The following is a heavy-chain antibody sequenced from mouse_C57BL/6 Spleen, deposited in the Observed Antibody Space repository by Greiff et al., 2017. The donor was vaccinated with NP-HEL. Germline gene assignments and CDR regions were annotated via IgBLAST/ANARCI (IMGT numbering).Heavy chain of an antibody. CDR1: GYSFTGYF. Sequence: EVQLQQSGPELVKPGDSVKISCKASGYSFTGYFMNWVMQSHGKSLEWIGRINPYNGDTFYNQKFKGKATLTVDKSSSTAHMELRSLTSEDSAVYYCARGYDYDEDFDYWGQGTTLTVSS. CDR3: ARGYDYDEDFDY. D-gene: IGHD2-4*01. V-gene: IGHV1-20*01. CDR2: INPYNGDT. J-gene: IGHJ2*01.